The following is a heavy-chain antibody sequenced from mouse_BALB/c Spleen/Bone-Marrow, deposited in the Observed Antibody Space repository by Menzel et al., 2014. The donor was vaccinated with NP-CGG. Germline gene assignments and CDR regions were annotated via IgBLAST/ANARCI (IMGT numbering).Heavy chain of an antibody. V-gene: IGHV7-1*02. Sequence: DVKLVESGGGLVQPGDSLRLSCATSGFPFSDFYMEWVRQPPGKRLEWIAASRNKAKYYTTEYSASVKGRFIVSRDTSQSVLYLQMNALRAEDTAIYYCARDVGYGNYFVYWGQGTLVTVSA. D-gene: IGHD2-10*02. CDR1: GFPFSDFY. CDR3: ARDVGYGNYFVY. CDR2: SRNKAKYYTT. J-gene: IGHJ3*01.